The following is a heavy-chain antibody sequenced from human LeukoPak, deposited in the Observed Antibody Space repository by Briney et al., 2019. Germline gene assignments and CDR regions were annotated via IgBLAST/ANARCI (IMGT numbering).Heavy chain of an antibody. CDR1: GFPFSTYG. J-gene: IGHJ6*03. D-gene: IGHD3-10*01. CDR3: AKTKPITVVSSSRTYYYYYMDV. V-gene: IGHV3-30*18. Sequence: GESLRLSCAASGFPFSTYGMHWVRQAPGKGLDWVAVISKDGNIKYYADSEKGRFTISRDNSKNTLYLQMNSLRAEDTALYYCAKTKPITVVSSSRTYYYYYMDVWGKGTTVTVSS. CDR2: ISKDGNIK.